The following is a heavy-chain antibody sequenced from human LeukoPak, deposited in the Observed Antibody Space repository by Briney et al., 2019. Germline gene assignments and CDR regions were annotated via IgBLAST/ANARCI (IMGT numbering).Heavy chain of an antibody. V-gene: IGHV4-34*01. D-gene: IGHD2-15*01. CDR2: INHSGST. CDR1: GGSFSGYY. J-gene: IGHJ5*02. Sequence: SETLSLTCAVYGGSFSGYYWSWIRQPPGKGLEWIGEINHSGSTNYNPSLKRRVTISVDTSKNQFSLKLSSVTAADTAVYYCARGVVFDPWGQGTLVTVSS. CDR3: ARGVVFDP.